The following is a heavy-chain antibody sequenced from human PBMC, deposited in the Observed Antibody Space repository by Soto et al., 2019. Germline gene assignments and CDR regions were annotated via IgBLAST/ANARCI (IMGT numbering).Heavy chain of an antibody. V-gene: IGHV4-39*02. CDR3: ARDPGNGELLSYCYYYYGMDV. CDR2: IYYSGST. D-gene: IGHD1-26*01. CDR1: GGSISSSSYY. J-gene: IGHJ6*02. Sequence: PSETLSLTCTVSGGSISSSSYYWGWIRQPPGKGLEWIGSIYYSGSTYYNPSLKSRVTISVDTSKNQFSLKLSSVTAADTAVYYCARDPGNGELLSYCYYYYGMDVWGQGTTVTVYS.